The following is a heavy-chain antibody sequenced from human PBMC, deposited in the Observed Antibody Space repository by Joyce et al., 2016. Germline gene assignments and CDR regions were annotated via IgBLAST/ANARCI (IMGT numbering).Heavy chain of an antibody. J-gene: IGHJ3*01. D-gene: IGHD3-16*02. CDR3: AREWADRSAFDY. CDR1: GFTFSDHY. V-gene: IGHV3-11*01. Sequence: QVQLVESGGGLVKTGGSLRLSCTASGFTFSDHYMIWIRQAPGKGREWLSYISGTSRTTKYADSVKGRFRISRDNAKNSLYLQMNNLRAEDTAFYYCAREWADRSAFDYWGQGTMVTVSS. CDR2: ISGTSRTT.